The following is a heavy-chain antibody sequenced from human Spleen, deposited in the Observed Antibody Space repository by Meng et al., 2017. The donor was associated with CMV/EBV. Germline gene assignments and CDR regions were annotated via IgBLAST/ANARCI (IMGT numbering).Heavy chain of an antibody. D-gene: IGHD1-20*01. V-gene: IGHV3-23*03. CDR3: AKESVPYNWNDLFPTTDYGMDV. CDR1: GFTFSSYA. J-gene: IGHJ6*02. CDR2: IYSGGSST. Sequence: GESLKISCAASGFTFSSYAMSWVRQAPGKGLEWVSVIYSGGSSTYYADSVKGRFTISRDNSKNTLYLQMNSLRAEDTAVYYCAKESVPYNWNDLFPTTDYGMDVWGQGTTVTVSS.